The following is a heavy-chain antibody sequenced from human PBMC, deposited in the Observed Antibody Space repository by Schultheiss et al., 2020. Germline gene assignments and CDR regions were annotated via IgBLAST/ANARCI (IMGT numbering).Heavy chain of an antibody. CDR3: ARDWGIGYYFDY. Sequence: ASVKVSCKASGYTFTGYYMHWVRQAPGQGLEWMGWINPNSGGTNYAQKLQGRVTMTTDTSTSTAYMELRSLRSDDTAVYYCARDWGIGYYFDYWGQGTLVTVSS. J-gene: IGHJ4*02. D-gene: IGHD7-27*01. CDR1: GYTFTGYY. CDR2: INPNSGGT. V-gene: IGHV1-2*02.